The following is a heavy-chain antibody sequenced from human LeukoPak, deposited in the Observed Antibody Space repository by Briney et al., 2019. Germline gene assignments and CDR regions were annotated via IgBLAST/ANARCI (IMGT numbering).Heavy chain of an antibody. V-gene: IGHV4-59*01. D-gene: IGHD6-13*01. Sequence: SETLSLTCTVSGGSISGYYWSWIRQPPGKGLEWIGYIYYSGSTNYNPSLKSRVTISVDTSKNQFSLKLSSVTAADTAVYYCARLSYSSSWPSIDYWGQGTLVTVSS. J-gene: IGHJ4*02. CDR3: ARLSYSSSWPSIDY. CDR2: IYYSGST. CDR1: GGSISGYY.